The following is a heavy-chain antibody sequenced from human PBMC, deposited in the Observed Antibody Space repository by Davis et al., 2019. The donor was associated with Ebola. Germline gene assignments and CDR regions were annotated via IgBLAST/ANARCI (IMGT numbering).Heavy chain of an antibody. CDR2: VRSHGSDD. V-gene: IGHV3-30*02. D-gene: IGHD4-11*01. J-gene: IGHJ4*02. Sequence: GGSLRLSCAASGFTFSNYAMNWVRQAPGRGLEWVAFVRSHGSDDHYADSVKGRFTISRDNSKNTLYLQMNSLRPEDTAVYYCARDSDDYSFDYWGQGTLVTVSS. CDR1: GFTFSNYA. CDR3: ARDSDDYSFDY.